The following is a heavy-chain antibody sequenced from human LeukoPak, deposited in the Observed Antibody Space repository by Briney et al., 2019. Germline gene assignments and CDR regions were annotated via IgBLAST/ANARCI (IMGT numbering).Heavy chain of an antibody. CDR1: GFTFSRYW. Sequence: GGSLRLSCAASGFTFSRYWMSWVRQAPGKGLEWVASINQDESAKFYVDSVKGRFTISRDNAKNSLTLLMDSLRTEDTAVYYCARSDWTYDAFDIWGQGTMVTVSS. CDR3: ARSDWTYDAFDI. V-gene: IGHV3-7*01. D-gene: IGHD1-7*01. J-gene: IGHJ3*02. CDR2: INQDESAK.